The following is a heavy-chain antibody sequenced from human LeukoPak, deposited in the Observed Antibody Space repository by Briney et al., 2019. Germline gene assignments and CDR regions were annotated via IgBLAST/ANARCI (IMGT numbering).Heavy chain of an antibody. CDR1: GFTFSSYS. CDR3: ARINYYDSSGEYLDY. D-gene: IGHD3-22*01. V-gene: IGHV3-21*01. CDR2: ISISSSYI. Sequence: GGSLRLSCAASGFTFSSYSMNWVRQAPGKGLEWVSSISISSSYIYYADSVKGRFTISRDNAKNSMYLQMHSLRAEDTAVYYCARINYYDSSGEYLDYWGQGTLVTVSS. J-gene: IGHJ4*02.